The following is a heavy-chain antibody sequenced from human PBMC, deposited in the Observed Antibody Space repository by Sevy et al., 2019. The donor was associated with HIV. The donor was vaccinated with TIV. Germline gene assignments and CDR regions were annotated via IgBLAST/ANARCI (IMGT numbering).Heavy chain of an antibody. Sequence: SETLSLTCTVSGGSLSSSDSYWSWIRQPPGKGLEWLGYIHYTGGSYYNPFLKRRVAMSVDTSEEQFSLRLSFLTAADTALYYCANKRGYSHGPFDYWGQGILVTVSS. V-gene: IGHV4-30-4*01. D-gene: IGHD5-12*01. CDR1: GGSLSSSDSY. CDR3: ANKRGYSHGPFDY. J-gene: IGHJ4*02. CDR2: IHYTGGS.